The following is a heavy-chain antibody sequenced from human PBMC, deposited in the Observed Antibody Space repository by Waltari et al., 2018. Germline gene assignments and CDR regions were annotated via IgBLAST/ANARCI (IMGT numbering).Heavy chain of an antibody. J-gene: IGHJ6*02. Sequence: EEQLVESGGGLVQPGGSLRLSCAASGFTLSTFWMHWVRQAPGMGRVWGSRSTVDRGGANSADSVKGRFTITRDNAKNTLYLQMNSLSAEDTAVYYCASDRVLYSLDVWGQGTTVTVSS. CDR1: GFTLSTFW. CDR2: STVDRGGA. D-gene: IGHD3-10*01. V-gene: IGHV3-74*01. CDR3: ASDRVLYSLDV.